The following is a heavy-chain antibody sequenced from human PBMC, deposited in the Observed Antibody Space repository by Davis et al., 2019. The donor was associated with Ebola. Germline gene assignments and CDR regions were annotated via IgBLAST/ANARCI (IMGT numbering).Heavy chain of an antibody. CDR1: GYTFTSYW. D-gene: IGHD2-2*01. Sequence: KVSCKASGYTFTSYWIGWVRQMPGKGLEWMGIIYPGDSDTRYSPSFQGQVTISADKSISTAYLQWSSLKASDTAMYYCARLISCSSTSCYYGMDVWGQGTTVTVSS. J-gene: IGHJ6*02. CDR3: ARLISCSSTSCYYGMDV. CDR2: IYPGDSDT. V-gene: IGHV5-51*01.